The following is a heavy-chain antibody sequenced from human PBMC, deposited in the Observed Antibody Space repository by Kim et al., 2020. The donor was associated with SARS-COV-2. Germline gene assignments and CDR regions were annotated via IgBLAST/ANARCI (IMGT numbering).Heavy chain of an antibody. CDR3: ARHVDTAYPDAFDI. D-gene: IGHD5-18*01. Sequence: GGSLRLSCAASGFTFSSYWMSWVRQAPGKGLEWVANIKQDGSEKYYVDSVKGRFTISRDNAKNSLYLQMNSLRAEDTAVYYCARHVDTAYPDAFDIWGQGTMVTVSS. CDR2: IKQDGSEK. V-gene: IGHV3-7*01. CDR1: GFTFSSYW. J-gene: IGHJ3*02.